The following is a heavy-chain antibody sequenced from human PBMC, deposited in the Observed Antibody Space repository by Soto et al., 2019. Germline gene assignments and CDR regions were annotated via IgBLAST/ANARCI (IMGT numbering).Heavy chain of an antibody. CDR2: IHYSGST. CDR1: GGSINSYY. V-gene: IGHV4-59*01. Sequence: QVQLQESGPGLVKPSETLSLTCTVSGGSINSYYWGWIRQPPGKGLEWIGYIHYSGSTNYNPSLQSRVTISVDTPKNQFSLKVNSMPAADTAVYYCARGGLAARKGRWFDPWGQGTLVTVSS. D-gene: IGHD6-6*01. J-gene: IGHJ5*02. CDR3: ARGGLAARKGRWFDP.